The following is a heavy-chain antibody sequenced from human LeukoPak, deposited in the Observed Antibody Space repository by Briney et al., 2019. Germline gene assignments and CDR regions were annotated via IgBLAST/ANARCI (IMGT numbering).Heavy chain of an antibody. D-gene: IGHD3-3*01. CDR2: IIPIFGTA. CDR1: GGTFSSYA. Sequence: SVKVSCKASGGTFSSYAISWVRQAPGQGLEWMGGIIPIFGTANYAQKFQGRVTITADESTSTAYMELSSLRSEDTAAYYCARDYDFWSGYYTSRDYYYYMDVWGKGTTVTVS. J-gene: IGHJ6*03. V-gene: IGHV1-69*13. CDR3: ARDYDFWSGYYTSRDYYYYMDV.